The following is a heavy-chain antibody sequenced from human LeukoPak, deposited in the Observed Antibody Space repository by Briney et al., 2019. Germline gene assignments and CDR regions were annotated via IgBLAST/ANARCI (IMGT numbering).Heavy chain of an antibody. CDR2: IIGSGGST. J-gene: IGHJ4*02. D-gene: IGHD6-13*01. Sequence: GGSLRLSCAASGFTFSSYWMHWVRQAPGKGLEWISTIIGSGGSTYYAVSVRGRFTISRDDSKNTLYLQMNSLRAEDTALYYCAKGRGSSSYYHFDYWGQGTLVSVSS. V-gene: IGHV3-23*01. CDR1: GFTFSSYW. CDR3: AKGRGSSSYYHFDY.